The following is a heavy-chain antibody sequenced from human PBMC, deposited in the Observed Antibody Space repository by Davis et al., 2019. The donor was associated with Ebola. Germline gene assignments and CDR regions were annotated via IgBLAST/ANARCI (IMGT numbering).Heavy chain of an antibody. CDR3: ARASGYGDYAFDY. CDR2: INPNSGGT. V-gene: IGHV1-2*02. CDR1: GYIFTDYY. D-gene: IGHD4-17*01. Sequence: ASVKVSCKASGYIFTDYYIHWVRQAPGQGLEWMGWINPNSGGTKYAQNFQGRVTMTRDTSISTAYMELSRLRSDDTAVYYCARASGYGDYAFDYWGQGTLVTVSS. J-gene: IGHJ4*02.